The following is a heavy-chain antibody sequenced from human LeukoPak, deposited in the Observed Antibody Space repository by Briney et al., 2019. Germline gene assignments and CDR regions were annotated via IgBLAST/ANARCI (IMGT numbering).Heavy chain of an antibody. CDR1: GYTFTPQG. D-gene: IGHD1-26*01. J-gene: IGHJ5*02. Sequence: GTSVTLSCTASGYTFTPQGITWVRLAPGQGLEWMGWITPYNGNTHYAQRLQGRVSITTIASTSTAYMELRSLRSEDTAVYYCARDGGDFRSRGYHQWFDPWGQGTLVTVSS. V-gene: IGHV1-18*01. CDR2: ITPYNGNT. CDR3: ARDGGDFRSRGYHQWFDP.